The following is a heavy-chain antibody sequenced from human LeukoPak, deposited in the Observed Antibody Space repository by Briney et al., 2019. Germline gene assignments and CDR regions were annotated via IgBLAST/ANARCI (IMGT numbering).Heavy chain of an antibody. J-gene: IGHJ4*02. CDR3: ASGLDSSGYYGDY. CDR1: GFTFSSYE. CDR2: ISSSGSTI. D-gene: IGHD3-22*01. V-gene: IGHV3-48*03. Sequence: GSLRLSCAASGFTFSSYEMNWVRQAPGKGLEWVSYISSSGSTIYYADSVKGRFTMSRENAKNSLYLQMNSLRAEDTAVYYCASGLDSSGYYGDYWGQGTLVTVSS.